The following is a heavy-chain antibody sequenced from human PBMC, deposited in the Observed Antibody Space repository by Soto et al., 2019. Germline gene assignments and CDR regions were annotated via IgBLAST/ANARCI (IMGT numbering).Heavy chain of an antibody. CDR2: ISWNSGSI. CDR3: AKAFYSNGWFDP. CDR1: GFTFDDYA. D-gene: IGHD4-4*01. J-gene: IGHJ5*02. Sequence: PGGSLRLSXAASGFTFDDYAMHWVRQAPGKGLEWVSGISWNSGSIGYADSVKGRFTISRDNAKNSLYLQMNSLRAEDTALYYCAKAFYSNGWFDPWGQGTLVTVSS. V-gene: IGHV3-9*01.